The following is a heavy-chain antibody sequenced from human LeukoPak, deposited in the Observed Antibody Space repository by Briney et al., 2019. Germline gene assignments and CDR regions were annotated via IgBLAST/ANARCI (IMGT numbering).Heavy chain of an antibody. CDR1: GFTFDDYG. J-gene: IGHJ4*02. Sequence: GGSLRLSCAASGFTFDDYGMSWVRQAPGKGLEWVSGINWNGGSTGYADSVKGRFTISRDNAKNSLYLQMNSLRAEDTALYYCARDEFPYIWNSGYFDYWGQGTLVTVSS. V-gene: IGHV3-20*04. D-gene: IGHD1-1*01. CDR2: INWNGGST. CDR3: ARDEFPYIWNSGYFDY.